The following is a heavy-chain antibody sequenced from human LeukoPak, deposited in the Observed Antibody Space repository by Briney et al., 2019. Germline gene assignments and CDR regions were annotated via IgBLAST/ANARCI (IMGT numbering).Heavy chain of an antibody. Sequence: PSGTLTLTCTVSGDSVCSGNYYLSWIRQPPGKGLAWHTYMSPSGTTKYNPSLKSRLTTSVDTSRTQFSLRLSSVTAADTAVYYCARGQDDRSGTFDYWGQGILVTVSS. CDR1: GDSVCSGNYY. D-gene: IGHD3-22*01. CDR2: MSPSGTT. J-gene: IGHJ4*02. V-gene: IGHV4-61*01. CDR3: ARGQDDRSGTFDY.